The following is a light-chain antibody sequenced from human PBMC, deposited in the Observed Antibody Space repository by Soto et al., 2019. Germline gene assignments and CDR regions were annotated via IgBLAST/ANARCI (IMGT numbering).Light chain of an antibody. CDR2: GVS. CDR3: QQYGTSPRT. V-gene: IGKV3-20*01. CDR1: QSVGSTY. J-gene: IGKJ3*01. Sequence: EIVLTQSPGTLSLSPGERATLSCRASQSVGSTYLAWYQQKPGQAPKLLIYGVSRRATGIPDRFSGSGSGTDFTLTISRLAPEDFAVYYCQQYGTSPRTFGPGTKVDI.